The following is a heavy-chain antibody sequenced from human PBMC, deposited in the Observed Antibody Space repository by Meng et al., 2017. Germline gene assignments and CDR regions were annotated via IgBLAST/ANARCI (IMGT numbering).Heavy chain of an antibody. Sequence: SGPTLVKPTQTLTLTCTFSGFSLSTSGVGVGWILQPPGKALEWLALIYWNDDKRYSPSLKSRLTITKDTSKNQVVLTMTNMDPVDTATYYCAHSVLFLYCSSTSCLSWFDPWGQGTLVTVSS. CDR1: GFSLSTSGVG. CDR3: AHSVLFLYCSSTSCLSWFDP. V-gene: IGHV2-5*01. J-gene: IGHJ5*02. CDR2: IYWNDDK. D-gene: IGHD2-2*01.